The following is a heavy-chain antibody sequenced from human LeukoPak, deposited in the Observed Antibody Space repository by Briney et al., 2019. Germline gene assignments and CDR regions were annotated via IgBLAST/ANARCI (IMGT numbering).Heavy chain of an antibody. CDR2: VNHSGST. CDR3: ASRPTGGMATLTGYFDY. J-gene: IGHJ4*02. V-gene: IGHV4-34*01. CDR1: GGSFSGYF. Sequence: SETLSLTCAVYGGSFSGYFWNWIRQPPGKGLEWIGEVNHSGSTNYNPSLRGRVTISVDTSKNQFSLKLSSVTAADTAVYYCASRPTGGMATLTGYFDYWGQGTLVTVSS. D-gene: IGHD5-24*01.